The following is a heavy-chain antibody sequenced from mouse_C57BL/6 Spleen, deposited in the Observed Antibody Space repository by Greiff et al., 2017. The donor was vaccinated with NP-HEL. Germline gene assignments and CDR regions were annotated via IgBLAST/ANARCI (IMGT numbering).Heavy chain of an antibody. J-gene: IGHJ1*03. CDR3: ARRAIYDGAYWDYGG. D-gene: IGHD2-3*01. CDR2: INPGSGGT. V-gene: IGHV1-54*01. CDR1: GYAFTNYL. Sequence: VQLQQSGAELVRPGTSVKLSCKASGYAFTNYLIEWVKQRPGQGLEWIGVINPGSGGTNYNEKFKGKATLTADKSSSTAYMQLSSLTSEASAVYFGARRAIYDGAYWDYGGWGTGTTVTVSS.